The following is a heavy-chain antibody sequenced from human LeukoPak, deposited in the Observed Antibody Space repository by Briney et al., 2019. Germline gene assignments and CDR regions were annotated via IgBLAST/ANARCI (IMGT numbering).Heavy chain of an antibody. J-gene: IGHJ2*01. CDR3: AKGHDYGDYDQGRYFDL. Sequence: GRSLRLSCAASGFTFDDYAMHWVRQAPGKGLEWVSGISWNSGSIGYADSVKGRFTISRDNAKNSLYLQMNSLRAEDTALYYCAKGHDYGDYDQGRYFDLWGRGTLVTVSS. CDR2: ISWNSGSI. D-gene: IGHD4-17*01. CDR1: GFTFDDYA. V-gene: IGHV3-9*01.